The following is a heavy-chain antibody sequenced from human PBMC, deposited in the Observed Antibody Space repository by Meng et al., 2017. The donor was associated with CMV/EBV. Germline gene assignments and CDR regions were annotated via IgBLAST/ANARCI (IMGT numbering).Heavy chain of an antibody. CDR3: ASLPVYGDYVRDY. Sequence: KGYGYTCTSYDINWVRQATGQGLEWMGWMNPNSGNTGYAQKFQGRVTMTRNTSISTAYMELSSLRSEDTAVYYCASLPVYGDYVRDYWGQGTLVTVSS. D-gene: IGHD4-17*01. V-gene: IGHV1-8*01. J-gene: IGHJ4*02. CDR2: MNPNSGNT. CDR1: GYTCTSYD.